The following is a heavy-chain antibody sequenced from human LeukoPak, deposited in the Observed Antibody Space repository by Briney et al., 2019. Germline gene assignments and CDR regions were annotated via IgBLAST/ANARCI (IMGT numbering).Heavy chain of an antibody. V-gene: IGHV4-59*01. D-gene: IGHD5-18*01. CDR1: GGSISSYY. CDR3: ARARPDTAMAVDY. J-gene: IGHJ4*02. CDR2: MYNGGST. Sequence: PSETLSLTCTVSGGSISSYYWSWVRQSPGKGLEWIGYMYNGGSTKYNPSLKSRVTISVDTSKNRFSLKLSSVTAADTAVYYCARARPDTAMAVDYWGQGTLVTVSS.